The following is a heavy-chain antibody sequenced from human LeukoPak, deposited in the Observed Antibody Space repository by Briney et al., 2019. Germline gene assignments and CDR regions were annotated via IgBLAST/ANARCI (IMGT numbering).Heavy chain of an antibody. CDR1: GYTFTNYD. CDR2: INPISGNT. J-gene: IGHJ4*02. CDR3: ARGRERGIQAWDLDY. D-gene: IGHD5-18*01. V-gene: IGHV1-8*03. Sequence: ASVKVSCKASGYTFTNYDINWVRQATGQGLERMGWINPISGNTGFAQKFQGRVTITRSTSITTVYMELSSLRSEDSAVYYCARGRERGIQAWDLDYWGQGTRVTVSS.